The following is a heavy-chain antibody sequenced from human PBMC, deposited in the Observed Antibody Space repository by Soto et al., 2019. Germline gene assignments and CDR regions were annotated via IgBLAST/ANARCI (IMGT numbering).Heavy chain of an antibody. CDR3: AKGSYSGIYSDFDY. J-gene: IGHJ4*02. D-gene: IGHD1-26*01. CDR2: IWYDGSNK. Sequence: PGGSLRLSCAASGFTFSSYGMHWVRQAPGKGLEWVAVIWYDGSNKYYADSVKGRFTISRDNSKNTQYLQMNSLRPGDTAVYYCAKGSYSGIYSDFDYWGQGTLVTVSS. CDR1: GFTFSSYG. V-gene: IGHV3-30*02.